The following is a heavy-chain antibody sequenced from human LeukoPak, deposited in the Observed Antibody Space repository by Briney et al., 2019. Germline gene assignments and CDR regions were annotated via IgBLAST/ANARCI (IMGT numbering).Heavy chain of an antibody. Sequence: GGSLRLSCAASGFTFSSYAMSWVRQAPGKGLEWVSAITGSGATTYYADSAKGRFTISRDNSKNTLYLQMNSLRAEDTAVYYCARSTSGFYRFAYWGQGTLVTVSS. D-gene: IGHD3-3*01. CDR2: ITGSGATT. CDR3: ARSTSGFYRFAY. J-gene: IGHJ4*02. V-gene: IGHV3-23*01. CDR1: GFTFSSYA.